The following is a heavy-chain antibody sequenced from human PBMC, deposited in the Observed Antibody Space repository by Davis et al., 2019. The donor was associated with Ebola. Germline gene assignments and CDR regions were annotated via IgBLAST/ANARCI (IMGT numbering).Heavy chain of an antibody. CDR2: INHSGST. V-gene: IGHV4-34*01. CDR1: GGSFSGYY. CDR3: ARASLSGAFDI. D-gene: IGHD3-16*02. J-gene: IGHJ3*02. Sequence: SETLSLTCAVHGGSFSGYYWSWIRQPPGKGLEWIGEINHSGSTNYNPSLKSRVTISVDTSKNQFSLKLSSVTAADTAVYYCARASLSGAFDIWGQGTMVTVSS.